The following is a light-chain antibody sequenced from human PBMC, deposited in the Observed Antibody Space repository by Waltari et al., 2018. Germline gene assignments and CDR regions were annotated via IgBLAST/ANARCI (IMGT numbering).Light chain of an antibody. Sequence: YELTQPPSVSVSPGQTGSITCSGDKLGDKYVCWYQQKAGQSPVLVIYQDSKRPSGIPGRFSGSNSGNTATLTISGTQAMDEADYYCQAWDSSVIFGGGTKLTVL. CDR3: QAWDSSVI. CDR1: KLGDKY. CDR2: QDS. J-gene: IGLJ2*01. V-gene: IGLV3-1*01.